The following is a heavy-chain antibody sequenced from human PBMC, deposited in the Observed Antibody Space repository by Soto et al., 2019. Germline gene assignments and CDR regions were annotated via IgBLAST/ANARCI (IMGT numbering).Heavy chain of an antibody. J-gene: IGHJ6*03. Sequence: EVQLVESGGGLVQPGRSLRLSCAASGFTFDDYAMHWVRQAPGKGLEWVSGISWNSGSIGYADSVKGQFTISRDNAENSLYLQMNSLRAEDTALYYCAKIGDWGAVHYYYYYMDVWGKGTTVTVSS. CDR1: GFTFDDYA. CDR2: ISWNSGSI. CDR3: AKIGDWGAVHYYYYYMDV. D-gene: IGHD3-16*01. V-gene: IGHV3-9*01.